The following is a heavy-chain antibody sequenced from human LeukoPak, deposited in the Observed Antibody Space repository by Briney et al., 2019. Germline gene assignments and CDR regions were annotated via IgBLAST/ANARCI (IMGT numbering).Heavy chain of an antibody. CDR2: IWYDGSNK. J-gene: IGHJ4*02. V-gene: IGHV3-33*01. CDR1: GFTFSSYG. CDR3: YATEAY. Sequence: GRSLRLSCAAAGFTFSSYGMHCVRQAAGKGLEWVAVIWYDGSNKYYSDSVKGPFTISRDNSKNTVYLQMDSLRVEGTAIYCWYATEAYWGQGTLVTVSS.